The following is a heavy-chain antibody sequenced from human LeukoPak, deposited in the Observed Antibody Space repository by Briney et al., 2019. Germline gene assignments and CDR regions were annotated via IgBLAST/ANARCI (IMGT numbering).Heavy chain of an antibody. D-gene: IGHD6-13*01. CDR3: ARVKQQLVRLLGRDTTYYYYYYMDV. CDR1: GFTFSSYW. CDR2: IKQDGSEK. Sequence: GGSLRLSCAGSGFTFSSYWMSWVRQAPGKGLEWVANIKQDGSEKHYVDSVKGGFTISRDNAKNSLFLQMNSLRAEDTAVYFCARVKQQLVRLLGRDTTYYYYYYMDVWGKGTTVTVSS. V-gene: IGHV3-7*01. J-gene: IGHJ6*03.